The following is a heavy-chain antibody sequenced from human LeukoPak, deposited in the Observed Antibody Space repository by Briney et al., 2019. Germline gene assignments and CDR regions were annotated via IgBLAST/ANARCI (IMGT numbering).Heavy chain of an antibody. CDR2: ISYDGSDK. CDR3: AKDIMGYSYGQSPFFGY. J-gene: IGHJ4*02. CDR1: GFTFSSYG. Sequence: GGSLRLSCAASGFTFSSYGMHWVRQAPGKGLEWVAVISYDGSDKYYADSVKGRFTISRDNSKNTLYLQMNSLRAEDTAVYYCAKDIMGYSYGQSPFFGYWGQGTLVTVSS. V-gene: IGHV3-30*18. D-gene: IGHD5-18*01.